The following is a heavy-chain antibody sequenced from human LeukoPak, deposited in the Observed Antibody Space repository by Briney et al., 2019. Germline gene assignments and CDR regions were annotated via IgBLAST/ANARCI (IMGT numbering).Heavy chain of an antibody. CDR3: ARDPSKDATAGWFDP. J-gene: IGHJ5*02. Sequence: SVKVSCKASGGTFSSYAISWVRQAPGQGLEWMGGIIPIFGTANYAQKFQGRVTITADESTSTAYMELSSLRSEDTAVYYCARDPSKDATAGWFDPWGQGTLVTVSS. CDR2: IIPIFGTA. V-gene: IGHV1-69*13. CDR1: GGTFSSYA. D-gene: IGHD4-11*01.